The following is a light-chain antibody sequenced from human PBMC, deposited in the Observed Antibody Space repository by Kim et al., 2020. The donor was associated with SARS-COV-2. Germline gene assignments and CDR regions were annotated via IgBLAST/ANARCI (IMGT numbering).Light chain of an antibody. Sequence: ATINCKSSQSVLYSSNNKNYLAWYQQKPGQPPKLLIYWASTRESGVPDRCSGSGSGTDFTLTISSLQAEDVAVYYCQQYYSTPWTFGQGTKVDIK. CDR3: QQYYSTPWT. J-gene: IGKJ1*01. CDR2: WAS. CDR1: QSVLYSSNNKNY. V-gene: IGKV4-1*01.